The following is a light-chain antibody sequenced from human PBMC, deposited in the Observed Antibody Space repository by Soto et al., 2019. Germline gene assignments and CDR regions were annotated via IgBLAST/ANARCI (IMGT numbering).Light chain of an antibody. J-gene: IGKJ1*01. V-gene: IGKV1-5*01. Sequence: DIQMTQSPSTLSASVGERVTITCRASQSISSWLAWYQQKPGKAPTLLIYDASSLESGVPSRFSGSGSRTEFTLSISSLQPDDVATYYCQQYNSYWTFGQGTKVEIK. CDR3: QQYNSYWT. CDR1: QSISSW. CDR2: DAS.